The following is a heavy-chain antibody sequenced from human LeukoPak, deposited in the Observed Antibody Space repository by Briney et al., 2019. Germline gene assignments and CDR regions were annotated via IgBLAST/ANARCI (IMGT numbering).Heavy chain of an antibody. CDR3: ARVQAAVADPDYYYYYGMDV. Sequence: SETLSLTCTVSGGSISSYYWSWIRQPVGKGLEWIGRIYTSGSTNYNPSLKSRVTMSVGTSKNQFSLKLSSVTAADTAVYYCARVQAAVADPDYYYYYGMDVWGQGTTVTVSS. J-gene: IGHJ6*02. D-gene: IGHD6-19*01. V-gene: IGHV4-4*07. CDR1: GGSISSYY. CDR2: IYTSGST.